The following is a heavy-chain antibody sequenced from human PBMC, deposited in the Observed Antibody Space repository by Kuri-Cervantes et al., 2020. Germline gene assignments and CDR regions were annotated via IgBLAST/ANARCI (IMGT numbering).Heavy chain of an antibody. CDR3: ARGRDDAFDI. J-gene: IGHJ3*02. V-gene: IGHV4-30-4*01. CDR2: IYYSGST. Sequence: SETLSLTCTVSGGSISSGDYYWSWIRQPPGKGPEWIGYIYYSGSTYYNPSLKSRVTISVDTSKNQFSLKLSSVTAADTAVYYCARGRDDAFDIWGQGTMVTVSS. CDR1: GGSISSGDYY.